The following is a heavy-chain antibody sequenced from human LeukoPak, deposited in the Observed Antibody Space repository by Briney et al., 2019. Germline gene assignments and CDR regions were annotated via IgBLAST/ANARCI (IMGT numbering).Heavy chain of an antibody. CDR3: AKPYDSSGYYPGWFQH. J-gene: IGHJ1*01. V-gene: IGHV3-23*01. CDR2: ISGSGGST. CDR1: GFTFSSYA. Sequence: GESLKISCAASGFTFSSYAMSWVRQAPGKGLEWVSAISGSGGSTYYADSVKGRFTISRDNSKNTLYLQMNSLRAEDTAVYYCAKPYDSSGYYPGWFQHWGQGTLVTVSS. D-gene: IGHD3-22*01.